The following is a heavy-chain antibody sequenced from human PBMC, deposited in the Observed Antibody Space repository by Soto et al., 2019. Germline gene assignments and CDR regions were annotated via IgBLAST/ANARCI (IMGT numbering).Heavy chain of an antibody. CDR3: ARGGEFWSAYLFLL. CDR1: GGSISSYY. D-gene: IGHD3-3*01. Sequence: SETLSLTCNVSGGSISSYYWSWIRQPPGKGLEWIGYVYYTGSTNYSPSLKSRVTISIDTSKTQFSLRLSSVTAADTAVYYCARGGEFWSAYLFLLWGQGTLVTVSS. CDR2: VYYTGST. V-gene: IGHV4-59*01. J-gene: IGHJ4*02.